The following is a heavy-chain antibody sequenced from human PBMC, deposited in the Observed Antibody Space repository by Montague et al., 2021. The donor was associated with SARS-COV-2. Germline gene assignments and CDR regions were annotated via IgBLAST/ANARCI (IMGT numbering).Heavy chain of an antibody. Sequence: SETLSLTCTVSGASISSSSYYWGWIRQPPGKGLEWIGSIYYSGSTFYNPSLKSRVTISVDTSKNQFSLKLSSVTAADTAVYYCARVGRQQLVRLYGMDFWGQGTTVTVSS. D-gene: IGHD6-13*01. V-gene: IGHV4-39*07. CDR1: GASISSSSYY. J-gene: IGHJ6*02. CDR2: IYYSGST. CDR3: ARVGRQQLVRLYGMDF.